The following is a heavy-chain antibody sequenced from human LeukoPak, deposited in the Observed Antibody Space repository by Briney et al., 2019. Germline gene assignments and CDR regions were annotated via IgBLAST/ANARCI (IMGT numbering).Heavy chain of an antibody. CDR3: AREPGNNGDLDY. V-gene: IGHV3-21*01. CDR1: GFTFSSYS. D-gene: IGHD4-17*01. CDR2: ISTSGSST. Sequence: GGSLRLSCAASGFTFSSYSMNWVRQAPGKGLEWVSSISTSGSSTFYADSMKGRFTISRDNAKSSLYLQMSSLRAEDTAVYYCAREPGNNGDLDYWGQGTLVTVSS. J-gene: IGHJ4*02.